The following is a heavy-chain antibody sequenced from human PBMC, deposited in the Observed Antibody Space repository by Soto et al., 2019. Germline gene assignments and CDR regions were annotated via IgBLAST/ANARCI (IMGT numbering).Heavy chain of an antibody. Sequence: ASVMVSCKATGYTFTGYYMHWVRQAPGQGLEWMGWINPNSGGTNYAQTFQGRVTMTRDTSNSTPYMELSRLRYDDTAVYYCARVRVASSAGGSYGMEVWGQGTTVTVSS. CDR1: GYTFTGYY. D-gene: IGHD6-13*01. V-gene: IGHV1-2*02. CDR2: INPNSGGT. CDR3: ARVRVASSAGGSYGMEV. J-gene: IGHJ6*01.